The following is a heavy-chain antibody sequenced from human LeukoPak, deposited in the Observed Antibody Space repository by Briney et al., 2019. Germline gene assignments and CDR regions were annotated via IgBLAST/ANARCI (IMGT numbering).Heavy chain of an antibody. CDR3: ARPHISGWPYYFDY. V-gene: IGHV5-51*01. CDR2: YPGDSDT. Sequence: YPGDSDTRYSPSFQGQVTISADKSISTAYLQWSSLKASDTAMYYCARPHISGWPYYFDYWGQGTLVTVSS. J-gene: IGHJ4*02. D-gene: IGHD6-19*01.